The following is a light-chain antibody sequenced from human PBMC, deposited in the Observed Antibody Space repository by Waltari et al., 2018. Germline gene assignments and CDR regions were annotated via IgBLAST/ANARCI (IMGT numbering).Light chain of an antibody. J-gene: IGLJ3*02. CDR1: NNDIGGYDY. Sequence: QSALTQPASVSGSPGQSFTISYTATNNDIGGYDYVSWYQQHPGKAPELLLYDVSDRLSGVSIRVSGSKAGNTASLTISGLQTEDEADYYCSSYVSGSTLKMFGGGTKLTVL. CDR3: SSYVSGSTLKM. V-gene: IGLV2-14*01. CDR2: DVS.